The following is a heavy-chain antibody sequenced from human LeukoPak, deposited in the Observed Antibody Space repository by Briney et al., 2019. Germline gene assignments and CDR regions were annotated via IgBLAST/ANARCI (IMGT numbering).Heavy chain of an antibody. J-gene: IGHJ4*02. D-gene: IGHD4-11*01. CDR1: GGSFSGYY. CDR2: IYYSGST. CDR3: ASNRRYSYFDY. V-gene: IGHV4-59*01. Sequence: PSETLSLTCAVYGGSFSGYYWSWIRQPPGKGLEWIGYIYYSGSTNYNPSLKSRVTISVDASKNQFSLKLSSVTAADTAVYYCASNRRYSYFDYWGQGTLVTVSS.